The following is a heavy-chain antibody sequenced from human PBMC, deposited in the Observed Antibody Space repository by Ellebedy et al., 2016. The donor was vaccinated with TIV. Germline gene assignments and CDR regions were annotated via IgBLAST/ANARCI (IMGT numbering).Heavy chain of an antibody. CDR3: ARDGATEGTYYYQAMDV. D-gene: IGHD5-12*01. CDR2: IYHSGST. J-gene: IGHJ6*02. V-gene: IGHV4-59*01. Sequence: MPSETLSLTCTVSGGSISSYYWSWIRQPLGKGLEWIGYIYHSGSTNYNPSLKNRVTISVDTSNNQFSLKLRSVTAAETDVYYCARDGATEGTYYYQAMDVWGQGTTVTVSS. CDR1: GGSISSYY.